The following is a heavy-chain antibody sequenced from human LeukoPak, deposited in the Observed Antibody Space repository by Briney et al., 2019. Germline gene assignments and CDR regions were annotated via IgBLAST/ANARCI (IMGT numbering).Heavy chain of an antibody. V-gene: IGHV3-30-3*01. D-gene: IGHD6-13*01. CDR1: GFTFSSYT. J-gene: IGHJ3*02. Sequence: GGSLRLSCAASGFTFSSYTLHWVRQAPGKGLEWVAVISYDGSNKYYADSVKGRFTISRDNSKNTLYLQMNSLRAEDTAVYYCAREGEPTDSSSWYLDAFDIWGQGTMVTVSS. CDR3: AREGEPTDSSSWYLDAFDI. CDR2: ISYDGSNK.